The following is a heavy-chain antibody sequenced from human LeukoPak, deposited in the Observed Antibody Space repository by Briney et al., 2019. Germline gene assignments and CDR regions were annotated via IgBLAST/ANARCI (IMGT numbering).Heavy chain of an antibody. CDR1: GFTFSTSG. D-gene: IGHD2-15*01. V-gene: IGHV3-30*02. CDR3: AIAYCSGGSCGFDY. Sequence: PGGSLRLSCVASGFTFSTSGMHWVRQSPGKGLDWVAFIRNDGNKYNYAESVKGRFTISRDNSKNTLYLQMDSLSAEDTAVYYCAIAYCSGGSCGFDYWGQGTLVTVSS. J-gene: IGHJ4*02. CDR2: IRNDGNKY.